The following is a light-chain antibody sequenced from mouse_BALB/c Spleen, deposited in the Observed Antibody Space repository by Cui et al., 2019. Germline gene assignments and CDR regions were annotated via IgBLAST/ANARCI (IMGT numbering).Light chain of an antibody. V-gene: IGKV12-46*01. CDR2: AAT. Sequence: DTQMTQPPASLSVTVGETVTITCRASDNIYSNLAWYQQKQGKSPQLLVYAATNLADGVPSRFSGSGSGTQYALKINSLQSEDFGSYYCQHFWGTPFTFGSGTKLEIK. J-gene: IGKJ4*01. CDR1: DNIYSN. CDR3: QHFWGTPFT.